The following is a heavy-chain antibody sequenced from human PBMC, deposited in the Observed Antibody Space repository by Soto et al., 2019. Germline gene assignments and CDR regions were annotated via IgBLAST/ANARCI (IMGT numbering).Heavy chain of an antibody. CDR1: GGSISSADYY. J-gene: IGHJ4*01. V-gene: IGHV4-30-4*01. CDR3: ASIWFGDFDY. CDR2: FHSSGAT. Sequence: QVQLQESGPGLVKPSQTLSLTCTVSGGSISSADYYCSWIRQPPGKGLEWIGYFHSSGATYKDPSLKSRVTISVDTSKNPISLKLDSVTAADTAVYYCASIWFGDFDYLGHGTLVTVSS. D-gene: IGHD3-10*01.